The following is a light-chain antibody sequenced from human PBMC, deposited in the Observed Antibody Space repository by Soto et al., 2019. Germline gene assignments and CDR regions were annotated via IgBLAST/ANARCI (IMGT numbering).Light chain of an antibody. CDR2: EVS. CDR3: SSYGGSNTVI. V-gene: IGLV2-8*01. CDR1: SSDVGGYNY. J-gene: IGLJ2*01. Sequence: QSVLTQPPSASVSPGQSVTISCTGSSSDVGGYNYVSWYQQHPGKAPKLMIYEVSKRPSGVPDRLSGSKSGNTASLTVSGLQDEDEADYYCSSYGGSNTVIFCGGTKLTVL.